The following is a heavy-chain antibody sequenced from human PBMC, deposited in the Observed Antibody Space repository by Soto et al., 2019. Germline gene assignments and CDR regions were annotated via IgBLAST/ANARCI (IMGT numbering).Heavy chain of an antibody. J-gene: IGHJ6*03. CDR1: GYTFTSYD. Sequence: KVSCKASGYTFTSYDINWVRQATGQGLEWMGWMNPNNGNTGYAQKFQGRVTMTRNTSISTAYMELSSLRSEDTAVYYCAGTTQTYYYYYMDVSGKGTTVTVSS. CDR3: AGTTQTYYYYYMDV. D-gene: IGHD4-17*01. V-gene: IGHV1-8*01. CDR2: MNPNNGNT.